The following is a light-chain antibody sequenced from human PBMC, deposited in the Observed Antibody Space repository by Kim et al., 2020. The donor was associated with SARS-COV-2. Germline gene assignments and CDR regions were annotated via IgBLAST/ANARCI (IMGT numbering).Light chain of an antibody. CDR1: SIGSKS. J-gene: IGLJ2*01. CDR2: YDS. V-gene: IGLV3-21*04. Sequence: PGKTARFRSGGTSIGSKSVHWYQRKPGQAPVLVISYDSVRPSGIPERFSGSNSGNTATVTISRVEAGDEADYYCQVWDSSDDHRVVFGGGTQLTVL. CDR3: QVWDSSDDHRVV.